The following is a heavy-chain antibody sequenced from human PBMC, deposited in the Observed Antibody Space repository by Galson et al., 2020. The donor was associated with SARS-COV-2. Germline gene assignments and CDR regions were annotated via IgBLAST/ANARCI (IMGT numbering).Heavy chain of an antibody. Sequence: SETLSLTCSVSGDSINSYHWSWVRQSPGKGLEWIGQIYYSGSTTYNSSLQSRVTISVDTSRNQFSLKMTSVTAADTAVYYCARAKMYYFGSGSYVWFDAWGQGTLVTVSS. V-gene: IGHV4-59*13. CDR1: GDSINSYH. CDR2: IYYSGST. J-gene: IGHJ5*02. D-gene: IGHD3-10*01. CDR3: ARAKMYYFGSGSYVWFDA.